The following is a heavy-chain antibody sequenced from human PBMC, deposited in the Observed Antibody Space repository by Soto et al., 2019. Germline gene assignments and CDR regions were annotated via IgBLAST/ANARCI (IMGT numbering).Heavy chain of an antibody. V-gene: IGHV3-7*01. Sequence: EVQLVESGGGLVQPGGSLRLSCAASGFTVSSYWMCWVRQAQVKGLEWVGNIKHDGSGKYYEDFVEGPCTISRDNSENSLYLQMKSLRAEDTAVYYCVRIASPGGGWDVWGQGTTVVVSS. CDR3: VRIASPGGGWDV. CDR1: GFTVSSYW. J-gene: IGHJ6*02. CDR2: IKHDGSGK. D-gene: IGHD6-13*01.